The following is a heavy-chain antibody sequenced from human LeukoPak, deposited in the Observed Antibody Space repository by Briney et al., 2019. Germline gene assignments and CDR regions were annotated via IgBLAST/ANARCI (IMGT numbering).Heavy chain of an antibody. CDR2: IYYSGST. V-gene: IGHV4-39*01. Sequence: SETLSLTCTVSGGSISSSSYYWGWIRQPPGKGLEWIGSIYYSGSTYYNPSLKSRVTISVDTSKNQFSLKLSSVTAADTAVYYCARGGRGYQLPWQDWFDPWGQRTLVTVSS. CDR3: ARGGRGYQLPWQDWFDP. J-gene: IGHJ5*02. D-gene: IGHD2-2*01. CDR1: GGSISSSSYY.